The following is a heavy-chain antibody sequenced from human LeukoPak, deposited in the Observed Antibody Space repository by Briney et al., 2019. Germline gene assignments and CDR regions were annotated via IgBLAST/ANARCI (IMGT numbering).Heavy chain of an antibody. CDR3: ARDPYSSSSGSGDY. Sequence: GGSLRLSCAASGFXVSNNYISWVRQAPGKGLEWVAVIWYDGRNKHYADSVKGRFTISRDNARNTLFLQMNSLRAEDTAVYYCARDPYSSSSGSGDYWGQGTLVTVSS. CDR1: GFXVSNNY. V-gene: IGHV3-33*08. CDR2: IWYDGRNK. J-gene: IGHJ4*02. D-gene: IGHD6-13*01.